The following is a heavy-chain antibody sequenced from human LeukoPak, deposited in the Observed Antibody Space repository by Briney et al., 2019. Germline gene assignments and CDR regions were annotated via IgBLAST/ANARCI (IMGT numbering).Heavy chain of an antibody. CDR2: INHSGST. D-gene: IGHD3-3*01. V-gene: IGHV4-34*01. J-gene: IGHJ3*02. Sequence: SETLSLTCAVYGGSFSGYYWSWIRQPPGKGLEWIGEINHSGSTNYNPSLKSRVTISVDTSKNQFSLKLSSVTAADTAVYYCAGTPTIFGVVVAFDIWGQGTIVTVSS. CDR3: AGTPTIFGVVVAFDI. CDR1: GGSFSGYY.